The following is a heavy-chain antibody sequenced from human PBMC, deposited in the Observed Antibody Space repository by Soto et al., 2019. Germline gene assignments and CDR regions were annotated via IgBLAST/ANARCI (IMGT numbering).Heavy chain of an antibody. V-gene: IGHV4-30-4*01. CDR1: GGSISSGDYY. CDR2: IYYRGST. D-gene: IGHD2-2*01. Sequence: QVQLQESGPGLVKPSQTLSLTCTVSGGSISSGDYYWSWIRQPPGKGLEWIGYIYYRGSTYYNPXRTXXXPLSVDQSKIXXSXKXXSVTAADTAVYYGARGEDSVLVPATPSSGRYGIDVWGQGTTVTGSS. CDR3: ARGEDSVLVPATPSSGRYGIDV. J-gene: IGHJ6*02.